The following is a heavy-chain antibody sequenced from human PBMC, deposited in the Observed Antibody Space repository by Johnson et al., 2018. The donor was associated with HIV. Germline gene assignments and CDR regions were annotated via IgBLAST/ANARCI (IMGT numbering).Heavy chain of an antibody. V-gene: IGHV3-30*04. D-gene: IGHD1-26*01. CDR2: LSYEGSIK. CDR1: GFTFSTYA. Sequence: QVQLVESGGGVVQPGKSLRLSCAASGFTFSTYAVHWVRQAPGKGLEWVAVLSYEGSIKYYADSVRGRFTISRDKSKNTLYLQMNSLRAEDTAVYYCARSYSGSTWDAFDIWGQGTLVTVSS. CDR3: ARSYSGSTWDAFDI. J-gene: IGHJ3*02.